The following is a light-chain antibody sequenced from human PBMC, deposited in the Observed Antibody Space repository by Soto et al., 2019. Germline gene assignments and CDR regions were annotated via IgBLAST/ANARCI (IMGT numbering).Light chain of an antibody. Sequence: DIEMVHSPSAMSASGGDTYTITWRASQTSSPWLAWCQQKPGQAPKLLMFDVSSLKRGVPSRFSGSGSGTEFTLTISSLQPDDFANYYCQQYNDDSATFGQGTKV. J-gene: IGKJ1*01. CDR1: QTSSPW. V-gene: IGKV1-5*01. CDR3: QQYNDDSAT. CDR2: DVS.